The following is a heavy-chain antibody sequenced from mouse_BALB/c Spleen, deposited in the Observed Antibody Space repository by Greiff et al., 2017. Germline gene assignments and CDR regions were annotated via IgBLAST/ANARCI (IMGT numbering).Heavy chain of an antibody. V-gene: IGHV1-15*01. CDR1: GYTFTSSW. CDR2: IDPETGGT. J-gene: IGHJ1*01. CDR3: TRASTTGVENWYFDV. Sequence: QVQLQQPGSVLVRPGASVKLSCTASGYTFTSSWMHWAKQTPVHGLEWIGAIDPETGGTAYNQKFKGKATLTADKSSSTAYMELRSLTSEDSAVYYCTRASTTGVENWYFDVWGAGTTVTVSS. D-gene: IGHD1-1*01.